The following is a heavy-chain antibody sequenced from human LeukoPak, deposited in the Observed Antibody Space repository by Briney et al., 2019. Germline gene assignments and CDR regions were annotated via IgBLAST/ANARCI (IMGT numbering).Heavy chain of an antibody. V-gene: IGHV3-33*01. Sequence: GGSLRLSCAASGFTFSSYGMHWVRQAPGKGLEWVAVIWYDGSNKYYADSVKGRFTISRGNSKNTLYLQMNSLRAEDTAVYYCARARGYSSSSWVDYWGQGTLVTVSS. CDR3: ARARGYSSSSWVDY. J-gene: IGHJ4*02. CDR2: IWYDGSNK. CDR1: GFTFSSYG. D-gene: IGHD6-6*01.